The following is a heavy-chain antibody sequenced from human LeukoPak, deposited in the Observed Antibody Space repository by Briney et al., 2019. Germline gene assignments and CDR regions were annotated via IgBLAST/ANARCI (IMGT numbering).Heavy chain of an antibody. CDR1: GFTFSTYV. D-gene: IGHD6-19*01. V-gene: IGHV3-23*01. CDR3: AKGIYSSGWSYFDY. CDR2: ITSSGVTT. Sequence: PGGSLRLSCAASGFTFSTYVMSWVRQAPGKGLEWVSAITSSGVTTYYADSVKGRFTISRDNSKNTLYLQMNSLRAEDTAVYYCAKGIYSSGWSYFDYWGHGTLVTVSS. J-gene: IGHJ4*01.